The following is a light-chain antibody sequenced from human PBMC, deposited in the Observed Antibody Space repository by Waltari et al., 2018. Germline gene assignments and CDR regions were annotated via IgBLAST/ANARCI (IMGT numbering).Light chain of an antibody. J-gene: IGLJ3*02. Sequence: QLVLTQSPSASASLGASVKLTCTLSSGHSSNIIAWHQQQPEKGPRYLMKVNSDGSPSKGDGIPDRFSVSSSGAERYLTISSLQSEDEADYYCQTGGHGTWVFGGGTKLTIL. CDR3: QTGGHGTWV. CDR1: SGHSSNI. CDR2: VNSDGSP. V-gene: IGLV4-69*01.